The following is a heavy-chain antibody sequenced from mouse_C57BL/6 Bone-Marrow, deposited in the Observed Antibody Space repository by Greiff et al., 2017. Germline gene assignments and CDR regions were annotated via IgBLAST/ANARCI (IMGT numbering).Heavy chain of an antibody. D-gene: IGHD4-1*01. J-gene: IGHJ2*01. CDR2: ISSGGDYI. CDR1: GFTFSSYA. CDR3: TRENWVPFDY. Sequence: EVKLVESGAGLVKPGGSLKLSCAASGFTFSSYAMSWVRQTPEKRLEWVAYISSGGDYIYYADTVKGRFTISRDNARNTLYLQMSSLKSEDTAMYYCTRENWVPFDYWGQGTTLTVSS. V-gene: IGHV5-9-1*02.